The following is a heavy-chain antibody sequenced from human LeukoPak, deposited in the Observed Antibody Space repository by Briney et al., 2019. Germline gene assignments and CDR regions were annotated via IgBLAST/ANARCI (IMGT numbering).Heavy chain of an antibody. CDR3: ARSPHILTGENFDY. CDR1: GYTFTGYY. J-gene: IGHJ4*02. V-gene: IGHV1-2*02. CDR2: INPNHGDT. Sequence: GASVKVSCKASGYTFTGYYMHWVRQAPGQGLEWMGWINPNHGDTNYAQKFQDRVSMTRDTSISTAYMHLSRLRSDDTAVYYCARSPHILTGENFDYWGQGTLVTVSS. D-gene: IGHD3-9*01.